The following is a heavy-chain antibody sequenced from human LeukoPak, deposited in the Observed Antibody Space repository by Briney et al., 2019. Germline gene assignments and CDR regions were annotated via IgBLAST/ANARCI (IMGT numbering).Heavy chain of an antibody. V-gene: IGHV3-15*01. J-gene: IGHJ4*02. D-gene: IGHD3-22*01. CDR2: IKSKTDGGTT. Sequence: GGSLRLSCAASGFTFSNAWMSWVRQAPGKGLEWVGRIKSKTDGGTTDYAAPVKGRFTISRDDSNNTLYLQMNSLKTEDTAVYYCTTDDYYDSSGYNTLGDCWGQGTLVTVSS. CDR3: TTDDYYDSSGYNTLGDC. CDR1: GFTFSNAW.